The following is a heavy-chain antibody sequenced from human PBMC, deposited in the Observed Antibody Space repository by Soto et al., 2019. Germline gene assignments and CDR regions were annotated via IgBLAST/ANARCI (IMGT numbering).Heavy chain of an antibody. CDR2: TYYRSKWYN. CDR3: ARAPGYHKLTGTTAPNAFDI. V-gene: IGHV6-1*01. Sequence: KQSQTLSLTCAISGDSVSSNSAAWNWIRQSPSRGLEWLGRTYYRSKWYNDYAVSVKSRITINPDTSKNQFSLQLNSVTPEDTAVYYCARAPGYHKLTGTTAPNAFDIWGQGTMVTVSS. J-gene: IGHJ3*02. D-gene: IGHD1-7*01. CDR1: GDSVSSNSAA.